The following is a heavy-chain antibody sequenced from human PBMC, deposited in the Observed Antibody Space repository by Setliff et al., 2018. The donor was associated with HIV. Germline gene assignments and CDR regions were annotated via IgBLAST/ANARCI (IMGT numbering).Heavy chain of an antibody. D-gene: IGHD6-6*01. CDR3: ARDQSIFAESAIVAARPRYYYGMDV. V-gene: IGHV3-66*01. CDR2: IYTGGST. J-gene: IGHJ6*02. CDR1: GFTVSSNY. Sequence: PGGSLRLSCAASGFTVSSNYMTWVRQAPGKGLEWVSVIYTGGSTHYADSVKGRFVISRDNSKNTVYLQMNRLRVEDTAVYYCARDQSIFAESAIVAARPRYYYGMDVWGHGTTVTVSS.